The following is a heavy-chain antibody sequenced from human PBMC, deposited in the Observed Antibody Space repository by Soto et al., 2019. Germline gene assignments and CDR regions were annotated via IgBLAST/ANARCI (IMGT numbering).Heavy chain of an antibody. V-gene: IGHV3-9*01. J-gene: IGHJ3*02. CDR3: AKSLNGKGSSWYEDAFDI. D-gene: IGHD6-13*01. CDR1: GFTFDDYA. Sequence: SLRLSCAASGFTFDDYAMHWVRQAPGKGLEWVSGISWNSGGIGYADSVKGRFTISRDNAKNSLYLQMNSLRAEDTALYYCAKSLNGKGSSWYEDAFDIWGQGTMVTVSS. CDR2: ISWNSGGI.